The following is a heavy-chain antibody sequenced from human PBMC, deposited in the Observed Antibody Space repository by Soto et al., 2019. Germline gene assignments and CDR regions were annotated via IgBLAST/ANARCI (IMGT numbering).Heavy chain of an antibody. J-gene: IGHJ6*02. CDR2: ISSSGGDT. D-gene: IGHD2-15*01. Sequence: PGGSLRLSCAASGFTFSSSTMSWVRQAPGKGLEWVSAISSSGGDTYYADSVKGRFTISRDNSKNTLYLQMNSLRAEDTAVYYCAKTIQCSGGSCYSLSYYGMDVWGQGTTVTVSS. CDR1: GFTFSSST. V-gene: IGHV3-23*01. CDR3: AKTIQCSGGSCYSLSYYGMDV.